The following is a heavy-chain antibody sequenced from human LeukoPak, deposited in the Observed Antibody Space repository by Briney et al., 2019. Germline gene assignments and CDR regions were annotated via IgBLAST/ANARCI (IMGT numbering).Heavy chain of an antibody. CDR2: INPTSGGT. Sequence: ASVKVSCKASGYTFTGYYMHWVRQAPGQGLEWMGWINPTSGGTNYAQKFQGRVTMTRDTSISTAYMELSRLRSDDTAVYYCATTYYDFWSGYRLNWYFDLWGRGTLVTVSS. J-gene: IGHJ2*01. V-gene: IGHV1-2*02. CDR3: ATTYYDFWSGYRLNWYFDL. CDR1: GYTFTGYY. D-gene: IGHD3-3*01.